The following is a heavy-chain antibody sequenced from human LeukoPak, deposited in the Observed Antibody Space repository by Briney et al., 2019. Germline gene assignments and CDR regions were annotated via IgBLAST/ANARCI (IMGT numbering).Heavy chain of an antibody. V-gene: IGHV4-59*08. Sequence: KPSGTPSLPCTVPGGSLRRYFWGWIREPPGEGLEWIGYIYYSGSTNYNPSLKSRVTISVDTSKNQFSLKLSSVTAADTAVYYCARQGAGVPFDYWGRGTLVTVSS. CDR3: ARQGAGVPFDY. CDR2: IYYSGST. CDR1: GGSLRRYF. D-gene: IGHD3-10*01. J-gene: IGHJ4*02.